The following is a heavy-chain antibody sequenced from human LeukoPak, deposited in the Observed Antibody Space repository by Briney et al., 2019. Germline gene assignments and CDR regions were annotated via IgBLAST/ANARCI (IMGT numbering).Heavy chain of an antibody. Sequence: SETLSLTCTVSGGSISSSNYYWGWIRQPPGKGLEWIGSIYYSGSTYYNPSLKSRVTISVDTSKNQFSLKLSSVTAADTAVYYCARGRYDFWSGYSSSAFDIWGQGTMVTVSS. J-gene: IGHJ3*02. CDR3: ARGRYDFWSGYSSSAFDI. CDR1: GGSISSSNYY. CDR2: IYYSGST. V-gene: IGHV4-39*07. D-gene: IGHD3-3*01.